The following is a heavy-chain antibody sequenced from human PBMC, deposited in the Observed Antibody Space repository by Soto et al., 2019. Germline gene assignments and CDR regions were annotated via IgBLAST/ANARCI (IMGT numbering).Heavy chain of an antibody. CDR3: ARDKGAAAGLFDYYYGMDV. CDR2: IIPIFGTA. V-gene: IGHV1-69*13. J-gene: IGHJ6*02. D-gene: IGHD6-13*01. Sequence: SVKVSCKASGGTFSSYAISWVRQAPGQGLEWMGGIIPIFGTANYAQKFQGRVTITADESTSTAYMELSSLRSEGTAVYYCARDKGAAAGLFDYYYGMDVWGQGTTVTVSS. CDR1: GGTFSSYA.